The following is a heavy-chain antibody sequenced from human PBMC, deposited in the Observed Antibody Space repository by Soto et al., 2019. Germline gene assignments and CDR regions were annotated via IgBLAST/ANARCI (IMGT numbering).Heavy chain of an antibody. CDR2: IYYSGST. CDR3: ARDTYYYDSSGYLNWFDP. J-gene: IGHJ5*02. Sequence: QVQLQESGPGLVKPSETLSLTCTVSGGSISSYYWSWIRQPPGKGLEWIGYIYYSGSTNYNPSLKSRVTISVDTSKNQFSLKLSSVTAADTAVYYCARDTYYYDSSGYLNWFDPWGQGTLVTVSS. D-gene: IGHD3-22*01. V-gene: IGHV4-59*01. CDR1: GGSISSYY.